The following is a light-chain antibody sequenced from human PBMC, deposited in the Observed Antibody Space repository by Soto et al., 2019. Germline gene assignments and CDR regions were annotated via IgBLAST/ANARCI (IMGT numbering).Light chain of an antibody. Sequence: EIVMTQSPATLSLSPGERAALSCRASQSINSELAWYQQKPGQPPRLLIYVASTRATGVPARFTGSESGSEFTLTISGLQSVDFAVYYCQQGHNWPLTFGQGTRLEI. CDR1: QSINSE. CDR2: VAS. V-gene: IGKV3-15*01. CDR3: QQGHNWPLT. J-gene: IGKJ2*01.